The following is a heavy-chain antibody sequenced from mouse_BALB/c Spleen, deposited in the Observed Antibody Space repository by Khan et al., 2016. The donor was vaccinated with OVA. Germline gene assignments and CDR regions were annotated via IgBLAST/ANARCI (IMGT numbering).Heavy chain of an antibody. Sequence: QVQLKQSGPGLVAPSQSLSITCTVSGFSLTSYSVHWVRQPPGKGLEWLGVIWADGGTNYNSALMSRLSITKDNFKSQVFLKMNSLQSDDTAIYYCARRYDGYPEGYFDVWGAGTTVTVSS. CDR3: ARRYDGYPEGYFDV. J-gene: IGHJ1*01. CDR1: GFSLTSYS. V-gene: IGHV2-9*02. D-gene: IGHD2-3*01. CDR2: IWADGGT.